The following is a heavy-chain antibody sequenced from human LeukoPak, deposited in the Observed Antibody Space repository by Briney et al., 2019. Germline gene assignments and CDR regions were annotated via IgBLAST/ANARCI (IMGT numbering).Heavy chain of an antibody. D-gene: IGHD3-22*01. CDR3: ARAVAYYYDSSGNDDAFDI. V-gene: IGHV4-31*03. Sequence: ASETLSLTCTVSGGSIRSGGYYWGWIRQHPGKGLEWIGYIYYSGSTYYNPSLKSRVTISVDTSKNQFSLKLSSVTAADTAVYYCARAVAYYYDSSGNDDAFDIWGQGTMVTVSS. CDR2: IYYSGST. J-gene: IGHJ3*02. CDR1: GGSIRSGGYY.